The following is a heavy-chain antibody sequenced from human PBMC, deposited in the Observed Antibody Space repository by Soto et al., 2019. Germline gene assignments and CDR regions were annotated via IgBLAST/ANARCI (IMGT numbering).Heavy chain of an antibody. Sequence: ASVKVSCKASGYTFTSYAIHWVRQAPGQRLEWMGWINAGNGDTKYSQKLQGRVTITRDTSASTAYMELSSLRSEDTAVYYCARNRVTSSSPLWFDPWGQGTLVTFSS. CDR2: INAGNGDT. D-gene: IGHD6-13*01. CDR3: ARNRVTSSSPLWFDP. CDR1: GYTFTSYA. J-gene: IGHJ5*02. V-gene: IGHV1-3*01.